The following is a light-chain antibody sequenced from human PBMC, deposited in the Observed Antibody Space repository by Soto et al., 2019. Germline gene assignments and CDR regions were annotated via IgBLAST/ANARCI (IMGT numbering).Light chain of an antibody. V-gene: IGKV3-20*01. Sequence: EIVLTQSPGTLSLSPGERATLSCRASQSVSSNYLAWYQRKPGQAPRLLIYGASNRATGIPNRFSGSGSGTDFTLTITRLEPEDFVLYYCQQYCSSPPTFGQGTKVEI. CDR2: GAS. CDR1: QSVSSNY. CDR3: QQYCSSPPT. J-gene: IGKJ1*01.